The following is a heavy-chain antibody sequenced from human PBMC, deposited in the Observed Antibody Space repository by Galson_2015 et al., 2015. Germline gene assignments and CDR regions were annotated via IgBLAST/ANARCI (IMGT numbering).Heavy chain of an antibody. D-gene: IGHD5/OR15-5a*01. CDR1: GGTFSSYA. Sequence: SVKVSCKASGGTFSSYAISWVRQAPGQGLEWMGGIIPIFGIANYAQKFQGRVTITADKSTSTAYMELSSLRSEDTALYYCARDLRFTGYYFDYWGQGTLVTVSS. CDR2: IIPIFGIA. J-gene: IGHJ4*02. CDR3: ARDLRFTGYYFDY. V-gene: IGHV1-69*10.